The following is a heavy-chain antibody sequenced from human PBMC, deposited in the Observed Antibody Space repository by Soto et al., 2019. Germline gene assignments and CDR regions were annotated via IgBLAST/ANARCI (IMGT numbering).Heavy chain of an antibody. D-gene: IGHD2-8*02. Sequence: QVQLQQWGAGLLKPSETLSLTCAVYGGSFSGYYWTWIRQPPGTGLEWIGEINHSGSTNYNPSLKPXATISVDTSKNQFSLKLTSVTAADTAVYYCARDKITGLFDYWGQGTLVTVSS. CDR1: GGSFSGYY. CDR3: ARDKITGLFDY. V-gene: IGHV4-34*01. CDR2: INHSGST. J-gene: IGHJ4*02.